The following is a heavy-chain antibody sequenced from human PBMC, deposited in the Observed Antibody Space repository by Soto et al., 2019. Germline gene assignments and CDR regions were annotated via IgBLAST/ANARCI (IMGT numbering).Heavy chain of an antibody. V-gene: IGHV3-66*01. J-gene: IGHJ4*02. D-gene: IGHD2-21*01. CDR2: LYSGGST. CDR3: AVSPRGERLLDFDY. CDR1: GFTFSSKY. Sequence: EVQLVESGGGLVQPGGSLRLSCVASGFTFSSKYMSWVRQAPGKGLEWVSVLYSGGSTYYADAVRDRCTISRDNSRNTLYLQMSSLRVEDTAIYYCAVSPRGERLLDFDYWGRGTLVTVSS.